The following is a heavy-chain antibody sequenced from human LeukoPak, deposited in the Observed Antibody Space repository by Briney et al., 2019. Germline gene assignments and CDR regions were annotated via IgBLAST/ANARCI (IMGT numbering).Heavy chain of an antibody. J-gene: IGHJ6*02. V-gene: IGHV4-34*01. CDR3: ARPISPYYYYGMDV. Sequence: SETLSLTCAVYGGSFSGYYWSWIRQPPGKALEWIGEINHSGSTNYNPSLKSRVTISVDTSKNQFSLKLSSVTAADTAVYYCARPISPYYYYGMDVWGQGTTVTVSS. D-gene: IGHD3-9*01. CDR1: GGSFSGYY. CDR2: INHSGST.